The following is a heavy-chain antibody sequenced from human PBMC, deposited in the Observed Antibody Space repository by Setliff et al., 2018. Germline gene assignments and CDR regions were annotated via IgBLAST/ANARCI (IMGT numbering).Heavy chain of an antibody. J-gene: IGHJ4*02. Sequence: SGPTLVNPTQTLTLTCSFSGFSLTTPSVGVGWVRQPPGKALEWLALISWDDDDHYSPSLKNRVTLTKDTSKNQVVLTMTGMDPVDAATYYCARTFYYDDSGSNRLLYYFDYWGQGALVTVS. CDR1: GFSLTTPSVG. D-gene: IGHD3-22*01. V-gene: IGHV2-5*02. CDR3: ARTFYYDDSGSNRLLYYFDY. CDR2: ISWDDDD.